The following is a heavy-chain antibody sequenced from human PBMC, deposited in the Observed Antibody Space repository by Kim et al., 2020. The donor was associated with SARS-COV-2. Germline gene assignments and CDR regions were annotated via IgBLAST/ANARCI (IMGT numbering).Heavy chain of an antibody. CDR1: GFTFSSYA. CDR2: IRAGGGST. V-gene: IGHV3-23*01. Sequence: GGSLRLSCAASGFTFSSYAMSWVRQAPGKGLEWVSAIRAGGGSTYYADSVKGRFTISSDNSKNTLYLQMNSLRAEDTAVYYCAKRGIERGYLDYWGQGTLVTVSS. J-gene: IGHJ4*02. D-gene: IGHD3-16*01. CDR3: AKRGIERGYLDY.